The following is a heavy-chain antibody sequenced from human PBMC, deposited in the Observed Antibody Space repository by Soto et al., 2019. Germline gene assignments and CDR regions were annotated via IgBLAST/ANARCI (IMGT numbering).Heavy chain of an antibody. J-gene: IGHJ4*02. D-gene: IGHD6-13*01. CDR2: IYPGDSDT. V-gene: IGHV5-51*01. CDR1: GYGFTSYW. CDR3: ARRSRYSSSWYWFYYFDY. Sequence: GESLKISCKGSGYGFTSYWIGWVRQMPGKGLEWMGIIYPGDSDTRYSPSFQGQVTISADKSISTAYLQWSSLKASDTAMYYCARRSRYSSSWYWFYYFDYWGQGTLVTVSS.